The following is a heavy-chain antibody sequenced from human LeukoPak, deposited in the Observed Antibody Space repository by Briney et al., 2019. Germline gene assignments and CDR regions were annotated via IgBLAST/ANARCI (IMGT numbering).Heavy chain of an antibody. CDR1: GYTFTSYY. J-gene: IGHJ4*02. CDR3: ARGNNYYGSGSYNDY. V-gene: IGHV1-46*01. Sequence: ASVKVSCKASGYTFTSYYMHWVRQAPGQGLEWMGIINPSGGSTSYAQKFQGRVTMTRDTSTGTVYMELSSLRSEDTAVYYCARGNNYYGSGSYNDYWGQGTLVTVSS. CDR2: INPSGGST. D-gene: IGHD3-10*01.